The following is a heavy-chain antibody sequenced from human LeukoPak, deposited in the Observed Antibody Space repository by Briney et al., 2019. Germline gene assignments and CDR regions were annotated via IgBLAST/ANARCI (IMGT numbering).Heavy chain of an antibody. CDR1: GGSFSGYY. J-gene: IGHJ6*03. Sequence: SETLSLTCAVYGGSFSGYYGSWIRQPPGKGLEWIGEINHSGSTNYNPSLKSRVTISVDTCKNQFSLKLSSVTAADTAVYYCARVRAAAGTGYYYYYMDVWGKGTTVTVSS. CDR3: ARVRAAAGTGYYYYYMDV. D-gene: IGHD6-13*01. CDR2: INHSGST. V-gene: IGHV4-34*01.